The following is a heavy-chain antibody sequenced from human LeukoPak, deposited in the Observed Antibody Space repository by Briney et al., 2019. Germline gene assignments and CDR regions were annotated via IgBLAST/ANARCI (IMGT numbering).Heavy chain of an antibody. J-gene: IGHJ6*03. CDR2: IRYDGSNK. CDR3: AKDWAIAGSYYCMDV. Sequence: GGSLRLSCAASGFTFSSCGMSWVRQAPGKGLEWVAFIRYDGSNKYYADSVKGRFTISRDNSKNTLYLQMNSLRAEDTAVYYCAKDWAIAGSYYCMDVWGKGTTVTISS. D-gene: IGHD2-2*01. CDR1: GFTFSSCG. V-gene: IGHV3-30*02.